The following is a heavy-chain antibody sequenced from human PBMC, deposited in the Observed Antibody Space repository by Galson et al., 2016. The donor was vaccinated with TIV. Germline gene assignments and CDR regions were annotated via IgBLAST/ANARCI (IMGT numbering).Heavy chain of an antibody. CDR2: INPNTGGT. J-gene: IGHJ4*02. CDR1: GYTFSDYY. CDR3: ARDDGYTSGSDY. V-gene: IGHV1-2*04. D-gene: IGHD6-19*01. Sequence: SVKVSCKASGYTFSDYYMHWVRQAPGQGLEWMGWINPNTGGTNYAQKFQGWVSMTRDKSINTAYMELSSLKSDDTAVYYCARDDGYTSGSDYWGQGTQVTVSS.